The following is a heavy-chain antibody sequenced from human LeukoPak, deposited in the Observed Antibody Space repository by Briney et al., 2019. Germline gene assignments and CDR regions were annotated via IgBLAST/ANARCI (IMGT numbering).Heavy chain of an antibody. CDR3: ARVSQRSGAFDI. D-gene: IGHD6-25*01. V-gene: IGHV4-4*07. CDR2: IYTSGST. Sequence: SETLSLTCTVSGGSISSYYWSWIRQPAGKGLEWIGRIYTSGSTNYNPSLKSRVTMSVDTSKNQLSLKLSSVTAADTAVYYCARVSQRSGAFDIWGQGTMVTVSS. CDR1: GGSISSYY. J-gene: IGHJ3*02.